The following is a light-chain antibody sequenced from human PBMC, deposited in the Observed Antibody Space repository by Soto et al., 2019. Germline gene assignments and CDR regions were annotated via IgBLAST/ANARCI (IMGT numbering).Light chain of an antibody. Sequence: EIVMTQSPATLSVSPGEGATLSCRASQGIGDTLAWYQQKPGQTPRLLIYDTSIRATGVPARFSGSRSGAEFTLTISSLQSDDSATYYCLQYSGSSYTFGQGTRVEIK. CDR3: LQYSGSSYT. CDR1: QGIGDT. CDR2: DTS. V-gene: IGKV3-15*01. J-gene: IGKJ2*01.